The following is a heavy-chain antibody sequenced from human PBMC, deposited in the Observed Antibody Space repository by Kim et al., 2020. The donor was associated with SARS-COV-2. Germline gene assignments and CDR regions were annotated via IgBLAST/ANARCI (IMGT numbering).Heavy chain of an antibody. CDR3: ARSSDDSSGDWTRYYSDY. CDR1: GYRFDSYG. D-gene: IGHD3-22*01. CDR2: INADNGKT. Sequence: ASVKVSCDASGYRFDSYGINWVRQAPGQGLEWIGWINADNGKTNYAPRLQGRVILTTDANTAYMELRSLRSDDTAVYYCARSSDDSSGDWTRYYSDYWGQGTLVTVSS. J-gene: IGHJ4*02. V-gene: IGHV1-18*01.